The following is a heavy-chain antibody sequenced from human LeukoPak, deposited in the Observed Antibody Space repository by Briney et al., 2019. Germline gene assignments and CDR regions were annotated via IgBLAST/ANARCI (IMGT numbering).Heavy chain of an antibody. J-gene: IGHJ6*03. CDR3: ARVVAARSYYYYYMDV. CDR2: IYYSGST. D-gene: IGHD6-6*01. V-gene: IGHV4-31*03. CDR1: GGSISSGGYY. Sequence: PSETLSLTCTVSGGSISSGGYYGSWIRQHPGKGLEWIGYIYYSGSTYYNPSLKSRVTISVDTSKNQFSLKLSSVTAADTAVYYCARVVAARSYYYYYMDVWGKGTTVTVSS.